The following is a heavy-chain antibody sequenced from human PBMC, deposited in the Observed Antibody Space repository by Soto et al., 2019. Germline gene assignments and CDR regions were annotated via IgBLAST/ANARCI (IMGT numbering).Heavy chain of an antibody. J-gene: IGHJ6*03. CDR1: GFTFGDYA. CDR2: IRSKAYGGTT. V-gene: IGHV3-49*03. Sequence: GGSLRLSCTASGFTFGDYAMSWFRQAPGKGLEWVGFIRSKAYGGTTEYAASVKGRFTISRDDSKSIAYLQMNSLKTEDTAVYYCTSFEYPNYYYYYYMDVWGKGTTVTVSS. CDR3: TSFEYPNYYYYYYMDV. D-gene: IGHD2-2*02.